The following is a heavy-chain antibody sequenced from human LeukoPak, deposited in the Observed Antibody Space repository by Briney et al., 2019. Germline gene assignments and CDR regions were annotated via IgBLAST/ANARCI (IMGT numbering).Heavy chain of an antibody. D-gene: IGHD3-10*01. CDR3: ARGDVLLWFGEPIGWFDP. CDR1: GLTFSIHW. Sequence: GGSLRLSCAASGLTFSIHWMNWVRQAPGKGLECVANINQDGSDKYYVDSVKGRFTISRDNTKNSLYLQMNSLRAEDTAVYYCARGDVLLWFGEPIGWFDPWGQGTLVTVSS. J-gene: IGHJ5*02. V-gene: IGHV3-7*01. CDR2: INQDGSDK.